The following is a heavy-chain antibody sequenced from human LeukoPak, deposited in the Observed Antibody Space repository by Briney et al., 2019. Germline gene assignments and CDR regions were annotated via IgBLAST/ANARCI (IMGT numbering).Heavy chain of an antibody. V-gene: IGHV1-2*02. CDR2: INPNSGGT. CDR1: GYTFTGYY. Sequence: ASVKVSCKASGYTFTGYYMHWVRQAPGQGLEWMGWINPNSGGTNYAQKFQGRVTMTRDTSISTAYMELSRLRSEDTAVYYCARLTDGSGSYYVYYFDYWGQGTLVTVSS. CDR3: ARLTDGSGSYYVYYFDY. J-gene: IGHJ4*02. D-gene: IGHD3-10*01.